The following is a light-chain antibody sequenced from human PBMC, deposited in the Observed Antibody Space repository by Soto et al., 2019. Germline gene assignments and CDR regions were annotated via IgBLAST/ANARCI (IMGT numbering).Light chain of an antibody. CDR3: QQYFSYPLT. CDR2: WAS. Sequence: DIVMTQSPDSLAVSLGERATISCKSIQTISYTSINKTYLAWYQQRPGQPPKLLIYWASIRGSGVPDRLSGSGFGTDFTLTISSLQTEDVAVYYCQQYFSYPLTFGGGTKVEVK. CDR1: QTISYTSINKTY. J-gene: IGKJ4*01. V-gene: IGKV4-1*01.